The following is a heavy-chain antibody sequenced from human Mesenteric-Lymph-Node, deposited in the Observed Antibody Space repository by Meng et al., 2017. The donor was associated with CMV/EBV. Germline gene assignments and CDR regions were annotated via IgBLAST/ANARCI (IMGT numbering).Heavy chain of an antibody. CDR3: ARDPVGASIP. D-gene: IGHD1-26*01. CDR1: GFTFSHYY. J-gene: IGHJ3*01. Sequence: GGSLRLSCAASGFTFSHYYMSWIRQAPGKGLDWVSYISTSGDTIYYADSVKGRFTISRDNAQNSLYLQMNSLRAEDTAVYYCARDPVGASIPWGQGTMVTVSS. CDR2: ISTSGDTI. V-gene: IGHV3-11*01.